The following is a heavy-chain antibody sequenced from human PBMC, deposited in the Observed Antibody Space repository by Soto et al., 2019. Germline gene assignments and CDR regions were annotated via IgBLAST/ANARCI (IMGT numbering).Heavy chain of an antibody. J-gene: IGHJ4*02. V-gene: IGHV3-30-3*01. D-gene: IGHD2-8*02. Sequence: GGSLRLSCAASGFTFSSYAMHWVRQAPGKGLEWVAVISYDGSNKYYADSVKGRFTISRDNSKNTLYLQMNSLRAEDTAVYYCAREDAGAFDYRGQGTLATVSS. CDR1: GFTFSSYA. CDR2: ISYDGSNK. CDR3: AREDAGAFDY.